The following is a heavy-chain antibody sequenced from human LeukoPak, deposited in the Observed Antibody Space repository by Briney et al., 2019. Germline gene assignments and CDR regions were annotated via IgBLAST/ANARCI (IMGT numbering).Heavy chain of an antibody. CDR3: ACLTTADAFDI. CDR1: GGSISSYY. D-gene: IGHD3-22*01. Sequence: SETLSLTCTVSGGSISSYYWSWIRQPPGKGLGWIGYIYDSGSTNYNPSLKSRVTISVDTSKNQFSLKLSSVTAADTAVYYCACLTTADAFDIWGQGTMVTVSS. J-gene: IGHJ3*02. CDR2: IYDSGST. V-gene: IGHV4-59*01.